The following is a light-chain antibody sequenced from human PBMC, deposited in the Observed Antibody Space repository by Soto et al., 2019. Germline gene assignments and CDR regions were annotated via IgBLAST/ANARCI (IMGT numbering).Light chain of an antibody. J-gene: IGKJ4*01. CDR3: HQRSNWPLT. CDR2: DTY. Sequence: DIVLTQSPATLSLSPGDTATLSCRANQNIRNFLAWYQQKPGQAPRLLIYDTYNRATGVPARFSGSGSGTDFTLTISSLEPEDFAVYYCHQRSNWPLTFGGGTKVDIK. CDR1: QNIRNF. V-gene: IGKV3-11*01.